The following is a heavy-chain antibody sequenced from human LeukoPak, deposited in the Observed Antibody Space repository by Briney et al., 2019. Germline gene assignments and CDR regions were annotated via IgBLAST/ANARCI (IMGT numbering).Heavy chain of an antibody. CDR1: GFTFSNYW. D-gene: IGHD6-13*01. J-gene: IGHJ4*02. CDR2: IKQDGSEK. CDR3: ARIGYSSSSFDY. V-gene: IGHV3-7*01. Sequence: HPGGSLRLSCAASGFTFSNYWMSWVRQAPGKGLEWVANIKQDGSEKDYVDSMKGRFTISRDNAKNSLYLQMNSLRAEDIAVYYCARIGYSSSSFDYWGQGTLVTVSS.